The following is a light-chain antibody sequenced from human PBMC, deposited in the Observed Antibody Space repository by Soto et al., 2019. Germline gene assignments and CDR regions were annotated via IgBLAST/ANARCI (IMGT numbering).Light chain of an antibody. Sequence: EIALTQSPGTLSSSPGERATLSCRASQSVSTSYLAWYQQKCGQAPRLLIYGASSTATGIPDRFSDSGSGADITLTISRLEPEDFAGYYCQQYGSVPLTFGGGTKVEIK. CDR2: GAS. CDR1: QSVSTSY. V-gene: IGKV3-20*01. J-gene: IGKJ4*02. CDR3: QQYGSVPLT.